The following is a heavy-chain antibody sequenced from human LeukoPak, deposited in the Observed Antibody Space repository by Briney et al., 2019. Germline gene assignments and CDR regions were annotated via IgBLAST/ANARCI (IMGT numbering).Heavy chain of an antibody. CDR3: AKAGDYITGFDP. Sequence: GGSLRLSCAASGFTCSSYGMHWVRQAPGKGLEWVAFIRYDGSNKYYADSVKGRFTISRDNSKNTLYLQMNSLRAEDTAVYYCAKAGDYITGFDPWGQGTLVTVSS. D-gene: IGHD4-17*01. CDR1: GFTCSSYG. CDR2: IRYDGSNK. V-gene: IGHV3-30*02. J-gene: IGHJ5*02.